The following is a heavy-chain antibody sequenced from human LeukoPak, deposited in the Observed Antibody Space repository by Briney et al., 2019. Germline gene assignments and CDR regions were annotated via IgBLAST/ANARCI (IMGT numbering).Heavy chain of an antibody. D-gene: IGHD2-2*01. J-gene: IGHJ4*02. CDR3: ARDPGYCTTTSCYSIGGYFDY. V-gene: IGHV3-30-3*01. CDR2: ISYDGSYR. CDR1: VFTFSTYA. Sequence: GRSLRLSCAASVFTFSTYAIQSVRQAPGKGLEWVAVISYDGSYRYADSVKGRFTIYRDSSRHTVYLQMNSLRDEDTAVHYWARDPGYCTTTSCYSIGGYFDYWGQGTLVTVSS.